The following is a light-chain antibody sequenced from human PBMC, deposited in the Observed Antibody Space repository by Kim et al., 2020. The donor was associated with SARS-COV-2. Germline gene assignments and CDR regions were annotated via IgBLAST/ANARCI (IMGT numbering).Light chain of an antibody. V-gene: IGLV3-19*01. CDR2: GKN. Sequence: SSELTQDPAVSVALGQTVRITCQGDSLRSYYASWYQQKPGQAPVLVIYGKNNRPSGIPDRFSGSSSGNTASLTITRAQAEDEADYYCNSRDSSGNHVVFGGVTQLTVL. J-gene: IGLJ2*01. CDR3: NSRDSSGNHVV. CDR1: SLRSYY.